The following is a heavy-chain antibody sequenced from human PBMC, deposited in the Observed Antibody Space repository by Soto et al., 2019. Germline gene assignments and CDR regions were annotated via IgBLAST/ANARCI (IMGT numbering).Heavy chain of an antibody. CDR1: GGFISSSSYY. Sequence: SETLSLTCTVSGGFISSSSYYWGWIRQPPGKGLEWIGSIYYSGSTYYNPSLKSRVTISVDTSKNQFSLKLSSVTAADTAVYYCARLRGESYRLNWFDPWGQGTLVTVSS. CDR3: ARLRGESYRLNWFDP. V-gene: IGHV4-39*01. J-gene: IGHJ5*02. D-gene: IGHD3-16*02. CDR2: IYYSGST.